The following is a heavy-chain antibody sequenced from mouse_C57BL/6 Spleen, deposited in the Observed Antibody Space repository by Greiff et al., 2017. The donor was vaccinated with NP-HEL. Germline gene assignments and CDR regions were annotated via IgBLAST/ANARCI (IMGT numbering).Heavy chain of an antibody. CDR1: GYTFTSYW. D-gene: IGHD6-1*01. Sequence: QVQLQQPGTELVKPGASVKLSCKASGYTFTSYWMHWVKQRPGQGLAWIGNINPSNGGTNYNEKFKSTATLTVDKSSSTAYMQLSSQKSEDSSVYYCAREIHNLYLDYWGQGTTLTVSS. V-gene: IGHV1-53*01. CDR2: INPSNGGT. J-gene: IGHJ2*01. CDR3: AREIHNLYLDY.